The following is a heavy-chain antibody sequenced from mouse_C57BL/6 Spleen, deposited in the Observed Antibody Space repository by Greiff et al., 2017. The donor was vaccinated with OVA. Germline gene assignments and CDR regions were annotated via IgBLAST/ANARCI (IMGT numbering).Heavy chain of an antibody. V-gene: IGHV5-6*01. D-gene: IGHD1-1*01. CDR2: ISSGGSYT. CDR1: GFTFSSYG. CDR3: ARPLDNYGSSYVWFAY. Sequence: EVNVVESGGDLVKPGGSLKLSCAASGFTFSSYGMSWVRQTPDKRLEWVATISSGGSYTYYPDSVKGRFTISRDNAKNTLYLQMSSLKSEDTAMYYCARPLDNYGSSYVWFAYWGQGTLVTVSA. J-gene: IGHJ3*01.